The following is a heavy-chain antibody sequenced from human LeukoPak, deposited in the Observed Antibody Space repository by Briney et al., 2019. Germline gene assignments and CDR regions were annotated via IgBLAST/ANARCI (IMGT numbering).Heavy chain of an antibody. CDR3: ARSASCSGGSCYGVWGY. Sequence: GGSLRLSCAASGFTVSSNYMSWVRQAPGKGLEWVSVIYSGGSTYYADSVKGRFTISRDNSKNTLYLQMNSLRAEDTAVYYCARSASCSGGSCYGVWGYWGQGTLVTVSS. J-gene: IGHJ4*02. V-gene: IGHV3-53*01. CDR1: GFTVSSNY. D-gene: IGHD2-15*01. CDR2: IYSGGST.